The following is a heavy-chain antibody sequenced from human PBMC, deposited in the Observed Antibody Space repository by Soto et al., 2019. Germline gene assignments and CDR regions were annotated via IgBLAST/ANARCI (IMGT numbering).Heavy chain of an antibody. CDR3: ARGGGSTKVDY. J-gene: IGHJ4*02. CDR1: GDSITSSAYY. CDR2: TSNSGST. Sequence: QVQLQVSGPGLVKPSQTLSLTCTVSGDSITSSAYYWSCIRQHPGEGLEWIGFTSNSGSTSYNPSLKSRVTISVDTSSNQFSLNLRSVTAADTAVYYCARGGGSTKVDYWGQGTLVTVSP. D-gene: IGHD2-2*01. V-gene: IGHV4-31*03.